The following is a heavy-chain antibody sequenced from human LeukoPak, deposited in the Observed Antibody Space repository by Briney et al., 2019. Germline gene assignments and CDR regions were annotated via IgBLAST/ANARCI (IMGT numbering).Heavy chain of an antibody. D-gene: IGHD2-2*01. CDR2: ISAYNGNT. CDR3: ARDLEDIVVVPAALMGY. CDR1: GYTFTSYG. J-gene: IGHJ4*02. V-gene: IGHV1-18*01. Sequence: ASVEVSCKAPGYTFTSYGISWVRQAPGQGLEWMGWISAYNGNTNYAQKLQGRVTMTTDTSTSTAYMELRSLRSDDTAVYYCARDLEDIVVVPAALMGYWGQGTLVTVSS.